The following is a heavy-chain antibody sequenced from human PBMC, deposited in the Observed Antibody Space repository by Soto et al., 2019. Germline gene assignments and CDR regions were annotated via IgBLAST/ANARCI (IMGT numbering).Heavy chain of an antibody. CDR2: MNPNSGNT. D-gene: IGHD3-10*01. J-gene: IGHJ4*02. CDR3: ARGRLLWFGELSPADY. CDR1: GYTFTSYD. Sequence: ASVKVSCKASGYTFTSYDINWVRQATGQGLEWMGWMNPNSGNTGYAQKFQGRVTMTRNTSISTAYMELSSLRSEDTAVYYCARGRLLWFGELSPADYWGQGTLVTVSS. V-gene: IGHV1-8*01.